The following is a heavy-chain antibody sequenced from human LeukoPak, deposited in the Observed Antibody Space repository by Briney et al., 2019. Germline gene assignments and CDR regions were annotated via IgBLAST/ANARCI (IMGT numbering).Heavy chain of an antibody. J-gene: IGHJ4*02. CDR1: GGSISTYY. CDR3: ARLDASLAHLSGSFPDY. D-gene: IGHD3-10*01. CDR2: VYYTGIT. V-gene: IGHV4-59*08. Sequence: SETLSLTCSVSGGSISTYYWSWIRQPPGKGLEWVGNVYYTGITNYNPSLKSRVTTSVDTSKNQFSLKLSSVTAADTAVYFCARLDASLAHLSGSFPDYWGQGALVTVSS.